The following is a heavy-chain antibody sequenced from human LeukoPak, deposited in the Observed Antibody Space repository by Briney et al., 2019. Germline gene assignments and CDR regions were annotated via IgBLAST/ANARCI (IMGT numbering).Heavy chain of an antibody. CDR3: AREYSSSPYY. CDR2: IYHTGRS. CDR1: GGSISSDYY. Sequence: SETLSLTCTVSGGSISSDYYWGWIRQPPGKGLEWIGSIYHTGRSYYKPSLKSRVTISVDTSKNRFSLSLNSVTAADTAVYYCAREYSSSPYYWGQGTLVTVSS. D-gene: IGHD6-6*01. V-gene: IGHV4-38-2*02. J-gene: IGHJ4*02.